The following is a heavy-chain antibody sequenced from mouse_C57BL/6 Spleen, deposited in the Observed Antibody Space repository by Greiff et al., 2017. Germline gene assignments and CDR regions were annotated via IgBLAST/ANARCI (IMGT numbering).Heavy chain of an antibody. CDR2: IDPSDSYT. CDR1: GYTFTSYW. Sequence: VQLQQPGAELVRPGTSVKLSCKASGYTFTSYWMHWVKQRPGQGLEWIGVIDPSDSYTNYNQKFKGKATLTVDTSSSTAYMQLSSLTSEDSAVYYCATYYYGSSPFDYGGQGTTLTVSS. CDR3: ATYYYGSSPFDY. J-gene: IGHJ2*01. D-gene: IGHD1-1*01. V-gene: IGHV1-59*01.